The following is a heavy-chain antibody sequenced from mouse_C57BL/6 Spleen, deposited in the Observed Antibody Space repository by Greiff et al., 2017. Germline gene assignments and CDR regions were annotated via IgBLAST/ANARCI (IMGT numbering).Heavy chain of an antibody. J-gene: IGHJ4*01. Sequence: EVQLVESGGGLVKPGGSLKLSCAATGFTFSSSAMSWVRQTPEKRLEWVATISDGGSYTYSPDNAKCRFTISRDNAKNNLYLQMRHLNSEDTAKNYRARDADYDGYYAIDYWGQGTSVTVSS. CDR2: ISDGGSYT. V-gene: IGHV5-4*01. CDR1: GFTFSSSA. D-gene: IGHD2-4*01. CDR3: ARDADYDGYYAIDY.